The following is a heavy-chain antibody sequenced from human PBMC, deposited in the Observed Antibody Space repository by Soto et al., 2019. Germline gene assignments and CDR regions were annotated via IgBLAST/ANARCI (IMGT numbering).Heavy chain of an antibody. Sequence: GGSLRLSCAASGFTFSSCAMHWVRQAPGKGLEWVAVISYDGSNKYYADSVKGRFTISRDNSKNTLYLQMNSLRAEDTAVYYCARELLYDSSGYLNYYGMDVWGQGTTVTVSS. J-gene: IGHJ6*02. D-gene: IGHD3-22*01. CDR1: GFTFSSCA. V-gene: IGHV3-30-3*01. CDR3: ARELLYDSSGYLNYYGMDV. CDR2: ISYDGSNK.